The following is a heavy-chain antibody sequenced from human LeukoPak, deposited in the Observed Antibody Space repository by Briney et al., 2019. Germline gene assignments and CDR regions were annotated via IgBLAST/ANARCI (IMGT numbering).Heavy chain of an antibody. J-gene: IGHJ5*02. CDR2: IYHSGST. CDR1: GYSISSGYY. D-gene: IGHD3-22*01. Sequence: SETLSLTCAVSGYSISSGYYWGWIRQPPGKGLEWIGSIYHSGSTYYNPSLKSRVTISVDPSKNQFSLKLSSVTAADTAVYYCARHSLGGYTNWFDPWGQGTLVTVSS. CDR3: ARHSLGGYTNWFDP. V-gene: IGHV4-38-2*01.